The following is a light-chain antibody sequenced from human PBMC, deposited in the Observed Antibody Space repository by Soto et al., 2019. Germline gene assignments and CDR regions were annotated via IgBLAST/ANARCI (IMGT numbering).Light chain of an antibody. CDR3: QQYNSDPLS. Sequence: DIQMTQSPSTLSASVGDRVTITCRASQSISVWLAWYQQKPGKAPNLLIYDVSALGSGVPSRFSGSGSGTDFTLTINNLQPDDFATYYCQQYNSDPLSFGGGTKVDIK. CDR2: DVS. J-gene: IGKJ4*01. V-gene: IGKV1-5*01. CDR1: QSISVW.